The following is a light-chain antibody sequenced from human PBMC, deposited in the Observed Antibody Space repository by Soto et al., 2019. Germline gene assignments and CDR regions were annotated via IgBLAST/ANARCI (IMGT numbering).Light chain of an antibody. Sequence: DIQMTQSPSSLSASVGDRVTITCRASQSISSYLNWYQHKPGKAPKLLIYAASSLQTGVPSRFSCSRSGTDFSFTLSSLPREDFATYYCQQTDSFPRTFGQGTKVEMK. V-gene: IGKV1-39*01. CDR2: AAS. CDR1: QSISSY. J-gene: IGKJ1*01. CDR3: QQTDSFPRT.